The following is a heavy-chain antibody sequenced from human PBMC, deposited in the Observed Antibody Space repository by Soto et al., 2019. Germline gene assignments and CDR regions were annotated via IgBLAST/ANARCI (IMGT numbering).Heavy chain of an antibody. V-gene: IGHV4-34*01. D-gene: IGHD3-16*02. CDR3: ARVYDYIWGSYRDAFDI. CDR1: GGSFSGYY. CDR2: INHSGST. J-gene: IGHJ3*02. Sequence: SETLSLTCAVYGGSFSGYYWSWIRQPPGKGLEWIGEINHSGSTNYNPSLKSRVTISVDTSKNQFSLKLSSVTAADTAVYYCARVYDYIWGSYRDAFDIWGQGTMVTVSS.